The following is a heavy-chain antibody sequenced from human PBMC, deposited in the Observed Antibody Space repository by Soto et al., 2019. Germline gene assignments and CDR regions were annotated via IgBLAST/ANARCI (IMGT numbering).Heavy chain of an antibody. D-gene: IGHD2-21*01. CDR2: INAGNGNT. Sequence: ASVKVSCKASGYTFTSYTMYWVRQAPGQRLEWMGWINAGNGNTKYSQKFQGRVTITRDTSASTAYMELSSLRSEDTAVYYCATLCGGACYSIDYWGQGTLVTVSS. CDR1: GYTFTSYT. J-gene: IGHJ4*02. V-gene: IGHV1-3*01. CDR3: ATLCGGACYSIDY.